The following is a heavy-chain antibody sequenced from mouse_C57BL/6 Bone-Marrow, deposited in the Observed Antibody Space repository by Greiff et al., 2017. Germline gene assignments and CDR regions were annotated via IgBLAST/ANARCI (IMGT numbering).Heavy chain of an antibody. CDR1: GFNIKDDY. CDR2: IGPENGDT. V-gene: IGHV14-4*01. Sequence: DVKLQESGAELVRPGASVKLSCTASGFNIKDDYMHWVKQRPEQGLEWIGWIGPENGDTEYASKFQGRATITADTSSNTAYMQLSSLTSEDTAVYYRTTRGLLPPYAMDYWGQGTSVTVSS. D-gene: IGHD2-3*01. J-gene: IGHJ4*01. CDR3: TTRGLLPPYAMDY.